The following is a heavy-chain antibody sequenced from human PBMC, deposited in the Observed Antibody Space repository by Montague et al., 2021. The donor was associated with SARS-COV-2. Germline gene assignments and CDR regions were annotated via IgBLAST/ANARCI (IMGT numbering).Heavy chain of an antibody. D-gene: IGHD3-10*01. Sequence: SLKLSCAASGFTFDDYTMHWVRQAPGKGLEWVSLISWDGGSTYYADSVKGRFTISRDNSKKTLYLQMNSLRAEDTAVYYCAKDPGLLWFRELFYDAFDIRGQGTMVTVSS. CDR1: GFTFDDYT. CDR3: AKDPGLLWFRELFYDAFDI. CDR2: ISWDGGST. V-gene: IGHV3-43*01. J-gene: IGHJ3*02.